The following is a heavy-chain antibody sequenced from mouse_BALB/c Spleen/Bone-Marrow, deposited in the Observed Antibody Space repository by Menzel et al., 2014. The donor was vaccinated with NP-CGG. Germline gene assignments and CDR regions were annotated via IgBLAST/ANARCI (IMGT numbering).Heavy chain of an antibody. D-gene: IGHD3-1*01. CDR1: GYTFSNYW. V-gene: IGHV1-5*01. CDR2: IYPGNSDT. Sequence: DVHLVESGTVLARPGAAVKMSCKASGYTFSNYWMHWVKQRPGQGLEWIGTIYPGNSDTTYNQKFKGKAKLTAVTSTSTAYMELSSLTNEDSAVHYCTTLARSDFDYWGQGTTLTVSS. J-gene: IGHJ2*01. CDR3: TTLARSDFDY.